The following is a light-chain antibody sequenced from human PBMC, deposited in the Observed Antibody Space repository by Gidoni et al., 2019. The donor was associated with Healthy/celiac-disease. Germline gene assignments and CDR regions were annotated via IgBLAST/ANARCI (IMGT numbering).Light chain of an antibody. CDR2: GNS. Sequence: QSVLTQPPSVSGAPGQRVTISCTGSSSNIGAGYDLHWYKQLPGTAPKLLIYGNSNRPSGVPDRFSGSKSGTSASLAITGLQAEDEADYYCQSYDSSLSGWNVVFGGGTKLTVL. V-gene: IGLV1-40*01. CDR3: QSYDSSLSGWNVV. J-gene: IGLJ2*01. CDR1: SSNIGAGYD.